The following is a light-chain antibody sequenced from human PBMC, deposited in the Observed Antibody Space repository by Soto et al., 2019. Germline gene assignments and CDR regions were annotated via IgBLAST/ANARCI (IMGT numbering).Light chain of an antibody. CDR1: SRDVGGYNY. V-gene: IGLV2-14*03. CDR3: SSYSNSTTLYV. J-gene: IGLJ1*01. Sequence: QSVLTQPASVSGSPGQSITISCTGTSRDVGGYNYVSWYQHHPGKVPKLVIYDVSKRPSGVSDRFSGSKSGNTASLTISGLQAEDEADYYCSSYSNSTTLYVVGTGTKVTVL. CDR2: DVS.